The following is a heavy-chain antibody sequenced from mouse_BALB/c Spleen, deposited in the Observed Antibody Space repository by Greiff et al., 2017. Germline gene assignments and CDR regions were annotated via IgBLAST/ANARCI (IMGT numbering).Heavy chain of an antibody. V-gene: IGHV2-9*02. CDR1: GFSLTSYG. J-gene: IGHJ3*01. Sequence: VQLKESGPGLVAPSQSLSITCTVSGFSLTSYGVHWVRQPPGKGLEWLGVIWAGGSTNYHSALMSRLSISTDHTKCQVFLKMNSLQTDDTAKYYCARDQEMNGGWLLPFAYWGQGTLVTVSA. CDR2: IWAGGST. CDR3: ARDQEMNGGWLLPFAY. D-gene: IGHD2-3*01.